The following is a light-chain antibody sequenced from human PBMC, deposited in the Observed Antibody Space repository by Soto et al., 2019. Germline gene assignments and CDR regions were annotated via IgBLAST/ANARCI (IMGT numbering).Light chain of an antibody. Sequence: EIVMTQSPATLSVSPGERVTLSCRASQSVSRSLAWYQQKPGQAPRLLIYCASTRATGIPARFSGSGSGTEFTLTISSLQSEDFAVYYCQQYNNWPPFTFGPGTKVDIK. CDR2: CAS. CDR3: QQYNNWPPFT. V-gene: IGKV3-15*01. J-gene: IGKJ3*01. CDR1: QSVSRS.